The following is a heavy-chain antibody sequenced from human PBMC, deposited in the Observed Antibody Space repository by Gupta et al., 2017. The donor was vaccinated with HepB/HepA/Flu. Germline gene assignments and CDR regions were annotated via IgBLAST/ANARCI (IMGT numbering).Heavy chain of an antibody. J-gene: IGHJ4*02. V-gene: IGHV3-7*01. CDR1: GITFCSYW. Sequence: EEKLVESGGVLVQPGVSLILSCPASGITFCSYWMSWAGQDRGKGLEWVGNIKPDGSEKYYVEYVKGRFTIAGDNAKKSLYLRLNSLRAEDTVVYYCASVVFGSSPVCDYWGQGTLVTVSS. CDR2: IKPDGSEK. CDR3: ASVVFGSSPVCDY. D-gene: IGHD6-6*01.